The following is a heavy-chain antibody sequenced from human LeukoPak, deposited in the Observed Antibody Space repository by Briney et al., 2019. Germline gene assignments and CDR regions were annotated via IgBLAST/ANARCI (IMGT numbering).Heavy chain of an antibody. D-gene: IGHD3-22*01. CDR3: ARHDSSGQFDY. CDR1: GXSISSTNDY. CDR2: IYYSGST. V-gene: IGHV4-39*02. J-gene: IGHJ4*02. Sequence: SDPLSLTCTVSGXSISSTNDYWGWIRQPPGKGLQCIGSIYYSGSTYYNTSLKSRVTISVDTSKTHFSLKLSSVTAADTAVYYCARHDSSGQFDYWGQGTLVTVSS.